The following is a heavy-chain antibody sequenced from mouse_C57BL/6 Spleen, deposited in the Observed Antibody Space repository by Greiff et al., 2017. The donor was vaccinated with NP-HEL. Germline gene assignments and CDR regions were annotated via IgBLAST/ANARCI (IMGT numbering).Heavy chain of an antibody. CDR3: ARHEHGSGLAY. J-gene: IGHJ3*01. V-gene: IGHV5-9*01. CDR1: GFTFSSYT. CDR2: ISGGGGNT. D-gene: IGHD3-2*02. Sequence: DVQLVESGGGLVKPGGSLKLSCAASGFTFSSYTMSWVRQTPEKRLEWVATISGGGGNTYYPDSVKGRFTISRDNAKNTLYLQMSSLRSEDTALYYWARHEHGSGLAYWGQGTLVTVSA.